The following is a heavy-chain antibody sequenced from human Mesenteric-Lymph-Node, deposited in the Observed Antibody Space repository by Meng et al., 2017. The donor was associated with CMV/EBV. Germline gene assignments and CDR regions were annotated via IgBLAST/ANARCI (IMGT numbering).Heavy chain of an antibody. CDR2: ISWNSGSI. J-gene: IGHJ4*02. CDR1: GFTLSSYA. CDR3: AREGYCGGDCYSY. D-gene: IGHD2-21*01. Sequence: SLKISCAASGFTLSSYAMTWVRQAPGKGLEWVSGISWNSGSIGYADSVKGRFTISRDNAKNTLYLQMNSLRAEDTAVYYCAREGYCGGDCYSYWGQGTLVTVSS. V-gene: IGHV3-9*01.